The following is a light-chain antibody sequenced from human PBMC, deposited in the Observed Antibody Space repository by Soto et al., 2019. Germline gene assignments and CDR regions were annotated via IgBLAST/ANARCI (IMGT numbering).Light chain of an antibody. CDR3: GAWDGGLSAFV. V-gene: IGLV1-51*01. Sequence: QSVQTQPASVSAAPGRMVTISCSGSSSNIGNSFVSWYQQLPGTAPRLLIYDNNERPSGIPDRFSGSKSGTSATLGITGLQTGDEADYYCGAWDGGLSAFVFGTGTKVTVL. CDR1: SSNIGNSF. J-gene: IGLJ1*01. CDR2: DNN.